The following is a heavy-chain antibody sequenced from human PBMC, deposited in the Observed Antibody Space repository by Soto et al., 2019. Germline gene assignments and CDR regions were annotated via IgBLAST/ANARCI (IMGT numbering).Heavy chain of an antibody. CDR2: IYYSGST. CDR1: GGSISSGGYY. J-gene: IGHJ6*02. V-gene: IGHV4-31*03. Sequence: QVQLQESGPGLVKPSQTLSLTCTVSGGSISSGGYYWSWIRQHPGKGLEWIGYIYYSGSTYYNPSLKSRVTISVDTSKNQFSLKLSSVTAADTAVDYCARAKGQDYYYYYYGMDVWGQGTTVTVSS. CDR3: ARAKGQDYYYYYYGMDV.